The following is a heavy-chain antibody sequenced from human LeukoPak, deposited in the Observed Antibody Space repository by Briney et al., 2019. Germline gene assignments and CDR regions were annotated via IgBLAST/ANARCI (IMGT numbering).Heavy chain of an antibody. CDR1: GFTVSSNY. J-gene: IGHJ4*02. CDR3: AKDGNWARFEN. D-gene: IGHD7-27*01. CDR2: IYSDGST. Sequence: GGSLKLSCAASGFTVSSNYMSWVRQAPGKGLEWVSEIYSDGSTYYASSVKGRFTISRDNSKNTLYLQMNSPRAEDTAAYYCAKDGNWARFENWGQGTLVTVSS. V-gene: IGHV3-53*01.